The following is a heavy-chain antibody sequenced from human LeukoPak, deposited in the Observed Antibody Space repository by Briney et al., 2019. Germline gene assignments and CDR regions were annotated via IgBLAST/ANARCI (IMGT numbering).Heavy chain of an antibody. V-gene: IGHV1-46*01. CDR3: ARDQGSGWYEVDF. CDR1: GYTFTSYY. CDR2: INPSGGST. Sequence: GASVRVSCKASGYTFTSYYMHWVRQAPGQGLEWMGIINPSGGSTSYAQKFQGRVTMTRDMSTSTVYMELSSLRSEDTAVYYCARDQGSGWYEVDFWGQGTLVTVSS. J-gene: IGHJ4*02. D-gene: IGHD6-19*01.